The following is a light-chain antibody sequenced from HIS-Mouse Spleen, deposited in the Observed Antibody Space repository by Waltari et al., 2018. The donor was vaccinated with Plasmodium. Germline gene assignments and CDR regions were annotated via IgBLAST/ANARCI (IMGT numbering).Light chain of an antibody. CDR1: ALQKKY. J-gene: IGLJ3*02. CDR3: YSTDSSGNHRV. V-gene: IGLV3-10*01. CDR2: EDS. Sequence: SYELTQPPSVSVSPGQTARITCSGDALQKKYAYWYQQKSGQAPVLVIYEDSKRPSGIPGRLSGSSSGTMATLTISGAQVEDEADYYCYSTDSSGNHRVFGGGTKLTVL.